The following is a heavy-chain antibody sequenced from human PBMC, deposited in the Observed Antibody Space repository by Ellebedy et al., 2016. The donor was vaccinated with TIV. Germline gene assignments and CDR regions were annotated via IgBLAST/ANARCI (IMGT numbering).Heavy chain of an antibody. Sequence: AASVKVSCKASGYTFTGYYMHWVRQAPGQGLEWMGWINTNSGGTNYAQKFQGRVTMTRDTSISTAYMELSRLRSDDTAVYYCAKLWGGPNSNWFDPWGQGTLVTVSS. J-gene: IGHJ5*02. D-gene: IGHD3-16*01. CDR3: AKLWGGPNSNWFDP. V-gene: IGHV1-2*02. CDR2: INTNSGGT. CDR1: GYTFTGYY.